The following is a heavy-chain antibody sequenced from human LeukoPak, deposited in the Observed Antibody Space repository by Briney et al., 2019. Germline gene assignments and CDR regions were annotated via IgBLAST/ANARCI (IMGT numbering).Heavy chain of an antibody. CDR1: GFTFDSCA. Sequence: PGGSLRLSCAASGFTFDSCAMSWVRQAPGKGLEWVSVIGGRGTYTHYGDSVKGRFTVSRDNSKNTLYLQMNSLRAEDTAVYYCAADPDHIVGATSADYWGQGTLVTVSS. V-gene: IGHV3-23*01. CDR2: IGGRGTYT. CDR3: AADPDHIVGATSADY. J-gene: IGHJ4*02. D-gene: IGHD1-26*01.